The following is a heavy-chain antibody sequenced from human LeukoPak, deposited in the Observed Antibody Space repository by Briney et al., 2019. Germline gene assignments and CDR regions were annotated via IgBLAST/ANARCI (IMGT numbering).Heavy chain of an antibody. CDR1: GFTLSSSS. CDR3: ARFETVAVKPPEY. CDR2: ISGDSIHI. Sequence: PGGSLRLSCTVSGFTLSSSSINWVRQAPEKGLEWVSSISGDSIHILYADSVKGRFTISRDNAKNSLYLQMNSLRAEDTAVYYCARFETVAVKPPEYWGQGTLVSVSS. V-gene: IGHV3-21*01. D-gene: IGHD6-19*01. J-gene: IGHJ4*02.